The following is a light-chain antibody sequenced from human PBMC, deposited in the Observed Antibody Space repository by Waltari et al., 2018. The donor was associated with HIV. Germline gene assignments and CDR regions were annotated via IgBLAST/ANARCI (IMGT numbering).Light chain of an antibody. Sequence: IQLTQSPSSLSASVGGRVTITCRASQGIRDDLGWYQQKPGKAPKLLIYAASSLQSGVPSRFSGSGSGTDFTLTISSLQPEDFATYYCLQNHNYPLAFGGGTKVEIK. CDR1: QGIRDD. CDR3: LQNHNYPLA. J-gene: IGKJ4*01. V-gene: IGKV1-6*01. CDR2: AAS.